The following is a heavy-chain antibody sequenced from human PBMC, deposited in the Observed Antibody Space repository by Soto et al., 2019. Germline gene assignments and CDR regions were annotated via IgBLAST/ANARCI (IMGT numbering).Heavy chain of an antibody. CDR2: ISYDGSNK. CDR3: ARDRDGGLVPFDY. V-gene: IGHV3-30-3*01. Sequence: QPGGSLRLSCAASGFTFSSYAMHWVRQAPGKGLEWVAVISYDGSNKYYADSVKGRFTISRDNSKNTLYLQMNSLRAEDTAVYYCARDRDGGLVPFDYWGQGTLVTVSS. J-gene: IGHJ4*02. CDR1: GFTFSSYA. D-gene: IGHD2-15*01.